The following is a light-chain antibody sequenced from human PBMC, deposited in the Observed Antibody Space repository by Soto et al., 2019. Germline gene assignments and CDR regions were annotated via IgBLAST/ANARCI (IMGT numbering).Light chain of an antibody. CDR3: QHYNSYSEA. V-gene: IGKV3-15*01. Sequence: EIVLTQSPVTLSLSPGERATLSCRASQSVSSNLAWYQQKPGQAPRLLIYGASTRATGIPARFSGSGSGTEFTLTISSLQPDDFATYYCQHYNSYSEAFGQGTKVDIK. CDR2: GAS. CDR1: QSVSSN. J-gene: IGKJ1*01.